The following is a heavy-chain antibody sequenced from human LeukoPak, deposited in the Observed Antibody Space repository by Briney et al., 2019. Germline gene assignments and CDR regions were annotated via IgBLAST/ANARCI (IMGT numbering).Heavy chain of an antibody. CDR2: INTNTGNP. CDR1: GYTFTSYA. CDR3: ARDIYTDEGSNPYDY. V-gene: IGHV7-4-1*02. J-gene: IGHJ4*02. D-gene: IGHD2-2*02. Sequence: GASVKVSCKASGYTFTSYAMNGVRQAPGQGLEWMGWINTNTGNPTYAQGFTGRFVFSLDTSVSTEYPQISSLKAEDTAVYYCARDIYTDEGSNPYDYWGQGTLVTVSS.